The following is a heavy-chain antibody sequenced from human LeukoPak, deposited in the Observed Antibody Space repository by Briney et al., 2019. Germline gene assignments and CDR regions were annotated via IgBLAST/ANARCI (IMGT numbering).Heavy chain of an antibody. CDR3: ARDTTPYDFWSGSHNWFDP. CDR1: GYTFTSYY. Sequence: ASVKVSCKASGYTFTSYYMHWVRQAPGQGLEWMGIINPSGGSTSYAQKFQGRVTMTRDTSTNTVYMELSSLRSEDTAVYYCARDTTPYDFWSGSHNWFDPWGQGTLVTVSS. CDR2: INPSGGST. J-gene: IGHJ5*02. V-gene: IGHV1-46*01. D-gene: IGHD3-3*01.